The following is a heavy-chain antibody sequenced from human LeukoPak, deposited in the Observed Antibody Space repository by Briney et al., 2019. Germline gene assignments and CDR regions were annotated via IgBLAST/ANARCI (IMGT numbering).Heavy chain of an antibody. CDR2: IKQDGSEK. J-gene: IGHJ6*03. D-gene: IGHD3-10*01. Sequence: GGSLRLSCAASGFTFSSYWMSWVRQAPGKGLEWVANIKQDGSEKYYVDSVKGRFTISRDNAKNSLYLQMNCLRAEDTAVYYCARDSITMVRGVKPGYYYYYMDVWGKGTTVTISS. CDR3: ARDSITMVRGVKPGYYYYYMDV. V-gene: IGHV3-7*01. CDR1: GFTFSSYW.